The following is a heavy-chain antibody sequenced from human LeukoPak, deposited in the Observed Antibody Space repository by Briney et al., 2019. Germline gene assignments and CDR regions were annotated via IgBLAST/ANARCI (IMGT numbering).Heavy chain of an antibody. Sequence: PGGSLRLSCAASGFTVSSSYMSWVRQAPGKGLEWVSYISSSSSTIYYADSVKGRFTISRDNAKNSLYLQMNSLRDEDTAVYYCARDDSSTWYIGYWGQGTLVTVSS. V-gene: IGHV3-48*02. CDR1: GFTVSSSY. CDR3: ARDDSSTWYIGY. D-gene: IGHD6-13*01. CDR2: ISSSSSTI. J-gene: IGHJ4*02.